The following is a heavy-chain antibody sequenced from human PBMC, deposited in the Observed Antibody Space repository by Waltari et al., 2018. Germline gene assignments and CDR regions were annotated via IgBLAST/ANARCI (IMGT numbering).Heavy chain of an antibody. CDR2: IWYDGSNK. V-gene: IGHV3-33*01. D-gene: IGHD3-22*01. CDR3: AREGDDYYDSSGYL. CDR1: GFTFSSYG. J-gene: IGHJ5*02. Sequence: QVQLVESGGGVVQPGRSLRLSCAASGFTFSSYGMHWVRRAPGKGLEWVAVIWYDGSNKYYADSVKGRFTISRDNSKNTLYLQMNSLRAEDTAVYYCAREGDDYYDSSGYLWGQGTLVTVSS.